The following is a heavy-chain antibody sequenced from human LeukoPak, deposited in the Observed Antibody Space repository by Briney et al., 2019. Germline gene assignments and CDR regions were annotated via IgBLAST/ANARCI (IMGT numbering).Heavy chain of an antibody. Sequence: SETLSLTCTVSGGSISSSNYYWGWIRQPPGKGLEWVGSSYYSGSSYYTSSLKSRVTISVDTSKNQFSLKLSSVTAADTAVYYCAAEIHLKSFDSWGQGTLVTVSS. CDR3: AAEIHLKSFDS. CDR1: GGSISSSNYY. J-gene: IGHJ4*02. D-gene: IGHD5-18*01. CDR2: SYYSGSS. V-gene: IGHV4-39*01.